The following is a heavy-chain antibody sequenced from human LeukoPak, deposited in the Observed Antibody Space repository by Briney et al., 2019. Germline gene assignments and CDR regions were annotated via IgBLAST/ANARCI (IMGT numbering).Heavy chain of an antibody. CDR2: ITNSGGNT. Sequence: GGSLRLSCAASGFTFSSYAMTWVRQAPGQGLEWVSTITNSGGNTYYADSVKGRFTISRDNSKNTLFLQVNSLRAEDTAVYYCARESIDVAHGGWFDPWGQGTLVTVSS. V-gene: IGHV3-23*01. CDR3: ARESIDVAHGGWFDP. J-gene: IGHJ5*02. CDR1: GFTFSSYA. D-gene: IGHD2-21*01.